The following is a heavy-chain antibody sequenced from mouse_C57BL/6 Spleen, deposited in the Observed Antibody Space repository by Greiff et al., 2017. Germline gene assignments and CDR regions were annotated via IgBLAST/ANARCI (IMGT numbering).Heavy chain of an antibody. Sequence: VQLKESGGGLVKPGGSLKLSCAASGFTFSSYAMSWVRQTPEKRLEWVATISDGGSYTYYPDNVKGRFTISRDNAKNNLYLQMSNLKSEDTAMYYCARGGLTTEAYWGQGTLVTVSA. CDR3: ARGGLTTEAY. J-gene: IGHJ3*01. D-gene: IGHD1-1*01. CDR1: GFTFSSYA. V-gene: IGHV5-4*01. CDR2: ISDGGSYT.